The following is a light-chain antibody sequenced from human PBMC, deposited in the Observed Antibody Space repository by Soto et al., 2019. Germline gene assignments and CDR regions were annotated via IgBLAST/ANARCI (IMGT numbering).Light chain of an antibody. Sequence: EIVLTQSPGTLSLSPGERATLSCRASQSINSIYLAWYQQKPGQAPKLLIHGASNRATDIPDRFSGSGSGTDFTLTISSLEPEDFAVYYCQQYGSSRWTFGQGTKVDIK. J-gene: IGKJ1*01. CDR2: GAS. CDR3: QQYGSSRWT. V-gene: IGKV3-20*01. CDR1: QSINSIY.